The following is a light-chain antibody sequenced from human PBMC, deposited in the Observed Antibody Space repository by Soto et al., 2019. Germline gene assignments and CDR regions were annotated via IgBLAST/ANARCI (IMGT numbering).Light chain of an antibody. Sequence: QSALTQPRSVSGSPGQSVTISCTGTSSDVGSYNYVSWYQQHPGKAPKVMIYDVSKRPSGVPDRFSGSKSGNTASLTISGLQAEDEADYYCCSYAGSSWVFGGGTKVTVL. CDR1: SSDVGSYNY. CDR3: CSYAGSSWV. J-gene: IGLJ3*02. CDR2: DVS. V-gene: IGLV2-11*01.